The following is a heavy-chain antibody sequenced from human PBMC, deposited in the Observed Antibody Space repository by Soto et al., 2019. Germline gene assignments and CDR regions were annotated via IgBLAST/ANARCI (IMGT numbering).Heavy chain of an antibody. CDR2: ISWNSGSI. D-gene: IGHD6-13*01. Sequence: LRLSCAASGFTFDDYAMHWVRQAPGKGLEWVSGISWNSGSIGYADSVKGRFTISRDNAKNSLYLQMNSLRAEDTALYYCAKGWTPQQLGYFDYWGQGTLVTVSS. J-gene: IGHJ4*02. CDR1: GFTFDDYA. CDR3: AKGWTPQQLGYFDY. V-gene: IGHV3-9*01.